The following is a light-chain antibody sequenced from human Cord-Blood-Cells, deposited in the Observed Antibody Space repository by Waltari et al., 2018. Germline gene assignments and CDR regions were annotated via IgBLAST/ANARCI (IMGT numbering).Light chain of an antibody. V-gene: IGKV2-28*01. J-gene: IGKJ3*01. CDR1: QSLLHSNGYNY. CDR2: LGS. CDR3: MQALQTPFT. Sequence: LPVTPGEPASISCRSSQSLLHSNGYNYLDWYLQKPGQSPQLLIYLGSNRASGVPDRFSGSGSGTDFTLKISRVEAEDVGVYYCMQALQTPFTFGPGTKVDIK.